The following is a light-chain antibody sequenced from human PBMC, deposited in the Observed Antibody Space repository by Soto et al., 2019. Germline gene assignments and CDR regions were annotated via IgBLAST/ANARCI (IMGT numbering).Light chain of an antibody. J-gene: IGLJ1*01. Sequence: QSVLTQPASVSGSPGQSITISCTGTSNDVGGYNYVSWYQQHLGKAPKLMIYEVSNRPSGISNRFSGSKSGNAVSLTISGLQAEDEADYYCSSYTTSSTYVFGTGTKLTVL. CDR2: EVS. V-gene: IGLV2-14*01. CDR1: SNDVGGYNY. CDR3: SSYTTSSTYV.